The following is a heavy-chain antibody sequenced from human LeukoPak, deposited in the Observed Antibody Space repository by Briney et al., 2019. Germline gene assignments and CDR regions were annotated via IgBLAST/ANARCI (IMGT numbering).Heavy chain of an antibody. CDR3: AGAGSETQWRAFDF. V-gene: IGHV3-13*01. CDR1: GFTFSRYD. CDR2: IGTAGDT. Sequence: GGSLRLSCAASGFTFSRYDMHWVRQATGKGLEWVSGIGTAGDTYYAGSVKGRFTISRENAKNSLYLQMNSLTAGDTAVYYCAGAGSETQWRAFDFWGQGALVTVFS. J-gene: IGHJ4*02. D-gene: IGHD6-19*01.